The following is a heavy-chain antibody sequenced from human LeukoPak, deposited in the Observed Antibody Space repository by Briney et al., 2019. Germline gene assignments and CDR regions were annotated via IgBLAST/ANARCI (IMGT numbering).Heavy chain of an antibody. CDR2: ISYGGSNK. CDR3: AREPGTGSYFDY. D-gene: IGHD3-10*01. CDR1: GFTFSSYA. V-gene: IGHV3-30*01. Sequence: GGSLRLSCAASGFTFSSYAMHWVRQAPGKGLEWVAVISYGGSNKYYADSVKGRFTISRDNSKNTLYLQMNSLRAEDTAVYYCAREPGTGSYFDYWGQGTLVTVSS. J-gene: IGHJ4*02.